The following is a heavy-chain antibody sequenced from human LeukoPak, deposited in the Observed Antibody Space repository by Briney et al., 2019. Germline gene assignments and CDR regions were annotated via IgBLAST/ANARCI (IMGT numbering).Heavy chain of an antibody. D-gene: IGHD3-3*01. CDR3: ALNYDFWSGPYYYYMDV. CDR2: IYHSGST. V-gene: IGHV4-38-2*02. CDR1: GYSISSGYY. Sequence: SETLSPTCTVSGYSISSGYYWGWIRQPPGKGLEWIGSIYHSGSTYYNPSLKSRVTISVDTSKNQFSLKLSSVTAADTAVYYCALNYDFWSGPYYYYMDVWGKGTTVTVSS. J-gene: IGHJ6*03.